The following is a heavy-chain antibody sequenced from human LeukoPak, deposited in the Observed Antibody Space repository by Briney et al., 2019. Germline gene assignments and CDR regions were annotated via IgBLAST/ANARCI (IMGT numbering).Heavy chain of an antibody. J-gene: IGHJ4*02. V-gene: IGHV3-11*06. CDR1: GFTFSDYY. CDR2: ISSGSSYT. D-gene: IGHD3-22*01. Sequence: GGSLRLSCAASGFTFSDYYMSWIRQAPGKGLEWVSYISSGSSYTNYADSVKGRFTISRDNAKNSLYLQMNSLRAEDTAVYYCARDFNDSSGLNLFDYWGQGTLVTVSS. CDR3: ARDFNDSSGLNLFDY.